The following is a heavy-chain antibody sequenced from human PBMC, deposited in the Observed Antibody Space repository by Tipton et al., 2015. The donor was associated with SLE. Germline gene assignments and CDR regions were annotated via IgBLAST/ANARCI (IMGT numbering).Heavy chain of an antibody. V-gene: IGHV4-39*07. CDR1: GRSFMSTSYY. J-gene: IGHJ2*01. D-gene: IGHD3-16*01. CDR2: IYYTGST. Sequence: TLSLTCTVSGRSFMSTSYYWAWIHQPPGRGLEWIGSIYYTGSTFYNPSLESRVTISIDTSQKQFSLKLNSVTAADTAEYYCARSPWGYWYFDLWGRGTPVTVSS. CDR3: ARSPWGYWYFDL.